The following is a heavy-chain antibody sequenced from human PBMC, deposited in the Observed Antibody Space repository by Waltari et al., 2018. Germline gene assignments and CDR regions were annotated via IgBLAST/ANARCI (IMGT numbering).Heavy chain of an antibody. CDR3: ARDPLNDYGGWDDY. D-gene: IGHD4-17*01. J-gene: IGHJ4*02. V-gene: IGHV3-23*01. CDR2: ISGSGENT. Sequence: EVELLESGGTLVQPGGSLRVSCDASGVFFRSQAFGWVRQAPGRGLECVSSISGSGENTYYAESVKGRFTISRDNSKNTVFLQMNNLRVDDTAIYYCARDPLNDYGGWDDYWGQGTLVTVSS. CDR1: GVFFRSQA.